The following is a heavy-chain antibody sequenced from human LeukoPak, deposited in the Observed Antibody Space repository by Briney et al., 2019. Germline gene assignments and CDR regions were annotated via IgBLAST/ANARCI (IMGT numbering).Heavy chain of an antibody. CDR2: ISSSSSYI. V-gene: IGHV3-21*01. CDR1: GFTFSTYS. CDR3: AKDSWGVKYYGSGSYYGMDV. Sequence: GGSLRLSCAASGFTFSTYSMNWVRQAPGKGLEWVSSISSSSSYIYYADSVKGRFTISRDNSKNTLYLQMNSLRAEDTAVYYCAKDSWGVKYYGSGSYYGMDVWGQGTTVTVSS. D-gene: IGHD3-10*01. J-gene: IGHJ6*02.